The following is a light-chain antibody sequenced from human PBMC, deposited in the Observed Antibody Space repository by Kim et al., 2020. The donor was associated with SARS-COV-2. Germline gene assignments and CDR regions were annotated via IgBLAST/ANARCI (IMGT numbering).Light chain of an antibody. J-gene: IGKJ2*01. CDR1: HNITTF. CDR2: AAS. Sequence: SASVRHRVTYTRRTSHNITTFLNWYPQNPGNAPKLLIYAASSSQYGVPSRFSGCVSETDFTLTISSLQPEDFASYYCQESYISPYVFGQETKLEIK. V-gene: IGKV1-39*01. CDR3: QESYISPYV.